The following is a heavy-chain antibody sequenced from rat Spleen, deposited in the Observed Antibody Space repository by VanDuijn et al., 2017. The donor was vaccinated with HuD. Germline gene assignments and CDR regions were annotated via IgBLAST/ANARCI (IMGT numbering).Heavy chain of an antibody. CDR2: INYDGISH. Sequence: EVQLVESGGGLVRPGRSLKISCAASGLTYSNYVMAWVRQTPTKGMEWVAHINYDGISHFYRDSVRARFTISRDNAKSTLYLQVDSLKSEDTATYYCARHDYYDGYYDVMDAWGQGASVTVSS. D-gene: IGHD1-12*03. CDR1: GLTYSNYV. J-gene: IGHJ4*01. CDR3: ARHDYYDGYYDVMDA. V-gene: IGHV5-29*01.